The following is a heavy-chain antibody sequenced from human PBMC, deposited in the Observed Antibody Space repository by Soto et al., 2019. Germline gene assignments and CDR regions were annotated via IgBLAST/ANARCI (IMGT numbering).Heavy chain of an antibody. CDR1: GFPFNNYY. J-gene: IGHJ6*02. CDR3: TRGAGGWNYYYAMDV. CDR2: IKEDGNEK. D-gene: IGHD6-19*01. Sequence: GSLRLSCAASGFPFNNYYMTWVRQASGKGLEWVASIKEDGNEKYYVDSVKGRFTISRDNAKNSLSLQMNSLRAEDTAVYYCTRGAGGWNYYYAMDVWGPGATVTVS. V-gene: IGHV3-7*03.